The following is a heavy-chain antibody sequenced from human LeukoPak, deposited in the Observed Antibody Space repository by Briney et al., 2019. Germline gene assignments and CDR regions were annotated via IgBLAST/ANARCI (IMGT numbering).Heavy chain of an antibody. CDR3: AKDRTIFGVPHGDAFDI. J-gene: IGHJ3*02. D-gene: IGHD3-3*01. CDR1: GFTFSSYA. CDR2: ISGSGGST. Sequence: GGSLRLSCAASGFTFSSYAMSWVRQAPGKGLEWVSSISGSGGSTYYADSVKGRFTISRDNSKKTMYLQMNSLKAEDTAVYYCAKDRTIFGVPHGDAFDIWGQGTMVTVSS. V-gene: IGHV3-23*01.